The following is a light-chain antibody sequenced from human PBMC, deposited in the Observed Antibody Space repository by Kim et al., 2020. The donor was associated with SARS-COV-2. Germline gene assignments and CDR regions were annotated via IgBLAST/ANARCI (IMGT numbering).Light chain of an antibody. Sequence: VALGQTVRITCQGDSLRSYYTPWYQQKPGRAPIIVVYGKNIRPSGFPDRFSGSSSGNTASLTITGTPAGDEADYYCNSRDKNDNVLFGGGTRLTVL. V-gene: IGLV3-19*01. CDR2: GKN. CDR3: NSRDKNDNVL. CDR1: SLRSYY. J-gene: IGLJ2*01.